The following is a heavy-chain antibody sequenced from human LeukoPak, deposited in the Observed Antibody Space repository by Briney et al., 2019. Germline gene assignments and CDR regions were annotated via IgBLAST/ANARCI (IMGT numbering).Heavy chain of an antibody. CDR1: GYTFTSYA. CDR3: ARDDYDSSGDALDI. J-gene: IGHJ3*02. Sequence: ASVKVSCKASGYTFTSYAMNWVRQAPGQGLEWMGWINTNTGNTTYAQGFTGRFVFSLDTSVSTAYLQISSLKAEDTAVYYCARDDYDSSGDALDIWGQGTMVTVSS. D-gene: IGHD3-22*01. CDR2: INTNTGNT. V-gene: IGHV7-4-1*02.